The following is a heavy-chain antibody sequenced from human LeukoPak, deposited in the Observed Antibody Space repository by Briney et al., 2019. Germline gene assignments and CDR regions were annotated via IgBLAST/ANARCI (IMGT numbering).Heavy chain of an antibody. J-gene: IGHJ3*02. Sequence: GASVKVSCKASGYDFINYGISWVRQAPGQGLEWMGWRSIYNGNTDYKLQGRVTMTTDTSTSTAYMEVRSLRSEDTAVYYCATPGYCSGGSCYSDAFDIWGQGTMVTVSS. CDR1: GYDFINYG. D-gene: IGHD2-15*01. CDR2: RSIYNGNT. V-gene: IGHV1-18*01. CDR3: ATPGYCSGGSCYSDAFDI.